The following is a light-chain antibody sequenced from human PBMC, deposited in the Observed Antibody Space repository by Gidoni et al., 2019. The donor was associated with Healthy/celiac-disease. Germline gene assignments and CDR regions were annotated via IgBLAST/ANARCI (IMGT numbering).Light chain of an antibody. CDR2: GNS. CDR1: SSNIGAGYD. CDR3: QSYDSSLRNYV. J-gene: IGLJ1*01. Sequence: QSVLTQPPSVSGAPGQRVTISCTGNSSNIGAGYDGHWYQQLPGTAPKLLIYGNSNRPSGVPDRFSGSKSGTSASLAITGLQAEDEADYYCQSYDSSLRNYVFGTGTKVTVL. V-gene: IGLV1-40*01.